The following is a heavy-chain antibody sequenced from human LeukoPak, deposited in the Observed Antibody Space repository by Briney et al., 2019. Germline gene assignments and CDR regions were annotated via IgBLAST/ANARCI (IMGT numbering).Heavy chain of an antibody. V-gene: IGHV1-2*02. J-gene: IGHJ4*02. CDR1: GYTFTSYA. Sequence: ASVKVSCKASGYTFTSYAMNWVRQAPGQGLEWMGWINPNSGGTNFAQKFQRRVTVTMDTSLSTVYMELSRLRSDDTAVYFCARDRGSTVTTLKAVYFDYWGQGAPVTVSS. CDR3: ARDRGSTVTTLKAVYFDY. CDR2: INPNSGGT. D-gene: IGHD4-17*01.